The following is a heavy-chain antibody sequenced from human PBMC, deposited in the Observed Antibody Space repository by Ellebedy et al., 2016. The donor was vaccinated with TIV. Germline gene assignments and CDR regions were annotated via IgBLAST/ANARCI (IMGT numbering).Heavy chain of an antibody. J-gene: IGHJ4*02. CDR1: GYTFTSYY. D-gene: IGHD2-15*01. CDR3: ERGWPRYPDDY. CDR2: INPSDGYT. V-gene: IGHV1-46*01. Sequence: AASVKVSCKASGYTFTSYYIHWVRQAPGQGLEWMAIINPSDGYTTYAQNFRGRVTLTRDTSTTTVYMELSSLRSEDTAVYYCERGWPRYPDDYWGQGTLVTVSS.